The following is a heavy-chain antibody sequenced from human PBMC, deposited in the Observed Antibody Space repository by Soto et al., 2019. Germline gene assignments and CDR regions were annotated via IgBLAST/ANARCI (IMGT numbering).Heavy chain of an antibody. J-gene: IGHJ6*02. D-gene: IGHD6-13*01. CDR3: ARASSSWSLYYYYYGMDV. Sequence: PSETLSLTCAVSGYSISSGYYWGWIRQPPGXGLEWIGSIYHSGSTYYNPSLKSRVTISVDTSKNQFSLKLSSVTAADTAVYYCARASSSWSLYYYYYGMDVWGQGTTVTVYS. V-gene: IGHV4-38-2*01. CDR1: GYSISSGYY. CDR2: IYHSGST.